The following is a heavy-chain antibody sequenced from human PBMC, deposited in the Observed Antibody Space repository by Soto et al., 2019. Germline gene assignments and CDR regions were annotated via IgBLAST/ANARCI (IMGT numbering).Heavy chain of an antibody. CDR1: GFTFSTYS. CDR2: IRSSSSTK. V-gene: IGHV3-48*02. Sequence: EELLVEAGGGLVQPGGSLRLSCAASGFTFSTYSMNWVRQAPGKGLERISNIRSSSSTKYYADSVKGRFTISRDNARNSLFLQMNSLRDEDTAVYYCARGHGMEVWGQRTTVIVSS. CDR3: ARGHGMEV. J-gene: IGHJ6*02.